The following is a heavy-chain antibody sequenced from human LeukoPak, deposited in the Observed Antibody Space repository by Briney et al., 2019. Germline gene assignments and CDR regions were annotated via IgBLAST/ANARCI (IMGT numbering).Heavy chain of an antibody. J-gene: IGHJ3*02. D-gene: IGHD5-24*01. V-gene: IGHV3-23*01. CDR3: AKDLRDGYNYGSAFDI. CDR2: ISGSGGST. Sequence: GGSLRLSCAASGFTFSSYGMSWVRQAPGKGLEWVSVISGSGGSTYYADSVKGRFTISRDNSKNTLYLQMNSLRAEDTAVYYCAKDLRDGYNYGSAFDIWGQGTMVTVPS. CDR1: GFTFSSYG.